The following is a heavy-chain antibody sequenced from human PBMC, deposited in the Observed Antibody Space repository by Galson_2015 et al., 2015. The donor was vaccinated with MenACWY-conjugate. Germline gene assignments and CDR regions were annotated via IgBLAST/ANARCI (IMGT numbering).Heavy chain of an antibody. CDR1: GFTFSSFW. CDR3: ARGGGDSLYNGLDP. V-gene: IGHV3-7*04. D-gene: IGHD2-21*02. J-gene: IGHJ5*02. CDR2: INEGGSLI. Sequence: SLRLSCAGPGFTFSSFWVTWVRRPPGKGLEWVADINEGGSLIYFLDSVKGRFFISRDNANNSVFLQMDSVRVDDTAVYYCARGGGDSLYNGLDPWGQGTLVTVSS.